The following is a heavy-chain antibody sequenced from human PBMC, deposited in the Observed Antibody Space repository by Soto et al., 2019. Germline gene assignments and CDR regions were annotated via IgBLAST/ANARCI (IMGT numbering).Heavy chain of an antibody. J-gene: IGHJ4*02. V-gene: IGHV3-23*01. CDR1: GFTFSDSA. D-gene: IGHD2-2*01. Sequence: GGSLRLSCAASGFTFSDSAMTWVRQAPGKGLEWVSTVGYNGDTYSPDCVKSRFTISRDNSRNTLNLQMTGLGAEDTAVYLCGNGRGSIVPGGTRTFDYWGPGTLVTVSS. CDR3: GNGRGSIVPGGTRTFDY. CDR2: VGYNGDT.